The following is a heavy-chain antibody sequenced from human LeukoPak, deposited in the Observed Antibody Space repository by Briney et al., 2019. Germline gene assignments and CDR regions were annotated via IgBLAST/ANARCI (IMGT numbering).Heavy chain of an antibody. J-gene: IGHJ4*02. CDR1: GYTFTNYG. V-gene: IGHV1-18*01. CDR3: ARDKNYYASGSYYVVDY. Sequence: ASVKVSCTASGYTFTNYGITWVRQAPGKGLEWMGWISAYNGNTNYAQKLQGRVTMTTDTSTSTAYMELKSLTSDDTAVYYCARDKNYYASGSYYVVDYWGQGTLVTVSS. CDR2: ISAYNGNT. D-gene: IGHD3-10*01.